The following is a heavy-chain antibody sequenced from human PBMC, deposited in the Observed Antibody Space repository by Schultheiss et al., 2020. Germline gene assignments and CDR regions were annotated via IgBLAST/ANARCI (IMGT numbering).Heavy chain of an antibody. CDR2: ISSSSSYI. D-gene: IGHD2-2*01. CDR3: ARFQRYYGMDV. CDR1: GFTFSSYS. Sequence: GESLKISCAASGFTFSSYSMNWVRQAPGKGLEWVSSISSSSSYIYYADSVKGRFTISRDNAKNSLYLQMNSLRAEDTAVYYCARFQRYYGMDVWGKGTTVNGS. V-gene: IGHV3-21*01. J-gene: IGHJ6*04.